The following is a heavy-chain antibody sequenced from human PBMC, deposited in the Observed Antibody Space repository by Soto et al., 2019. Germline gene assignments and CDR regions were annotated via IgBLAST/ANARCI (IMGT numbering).Heavy chain of an antibody. Sequence: ASVKVACKASGYTYTSYGIGWVLQAPGQGLEWMGWISAYNGNTNYAQKLQGRVTMTTDTSTSTAYMELRSLRSDDTAVYYCARAGLGSFDYWGQGTLVTVSS. CDR1: GYTYTSYG. J-gene: IGHJ4*02. D-gene: IGHD7-27*01. V-gene: IGHV1-18*01. CDR2: ISAYNGNT. CDR3: ARAGLGSFDY.